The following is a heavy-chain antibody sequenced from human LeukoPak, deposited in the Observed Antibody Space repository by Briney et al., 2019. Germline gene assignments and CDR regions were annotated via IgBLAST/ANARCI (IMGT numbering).Heavy chain of an antibody. CDR1: GFTFSSYG. D-gene: IGHD3-9*01. V-gene: IGHV3-30*18. Sequence: GGSLRLSCAASGFTFSSYGMHWVRQAPGKGLEWVAVISYDGSNKYYADSVKGRFTISRDNSKNTLHLQMNSLRAEDTAVYYCAKGNVLRYFDWSPVADAFDIWAKGQWSPSLQ. CDR3: AKGNVLRYFDWSPVADAFDI. CDR2: ISYDGSNK. J-gene: IGHJ3*02.